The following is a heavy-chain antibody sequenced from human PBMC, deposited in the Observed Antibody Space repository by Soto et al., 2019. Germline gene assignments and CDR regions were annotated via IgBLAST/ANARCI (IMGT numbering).Heavy chain of an antibody. D-gene: IGHD5-18*01. CDR3: ARLGDTAMVTPLYYFDY. CDR2: IYPGDSDT. J-gene: IGHJ4*02. Sequence: PGESLKISCKGSGYSFTSYWIGWVRQMPGKGLEWMGIIYPGDSDTRYSPSFQGQVTISADKSISTAYLQWSSLKASDTAMYYCARLGDTAMVTPLYYFDYWGQGTLVTVSS. CDR1: GYSFTSYW. V-gene: IGHV5-51*01.